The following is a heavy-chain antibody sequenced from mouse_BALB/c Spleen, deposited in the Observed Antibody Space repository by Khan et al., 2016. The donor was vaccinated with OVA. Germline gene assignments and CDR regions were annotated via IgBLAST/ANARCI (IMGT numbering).Heavy chain of an antibody. CDR3: ARAYGYWYFDV. V-gene: IGHV1-80*01. Sequence: QVQLQQSGAELVRPGSSVKISCKASGYAFSSYWMNWMKQRPGQGLEWIGQIYPGDGDTNDNGKFEGKATLTADKSSSTAYLQLSSLTSEDSAGYFCARAYGYWYFDVWGAGTTVTVSA. CDR1: GYAFSSYW. D-gene: IGHD1-1*01. CDR2: IYPGDGDT. J-gene: IGHJ1*01.